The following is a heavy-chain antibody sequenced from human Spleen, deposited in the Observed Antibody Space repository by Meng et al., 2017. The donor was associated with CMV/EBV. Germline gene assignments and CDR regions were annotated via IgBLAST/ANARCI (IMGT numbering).Heavy chain of an antibody. D-gene: IGHD5-18*01. CDR1: GFTFDNYW. CDR3: ASVVYSYGSFGFDY. J-gene: IGHJ4*02. Sequence: GESLKISCAASGFTFDNYWMTWVRQAPGKGLEWVANIKQDGSATYYVGSVQGRFRVSRDNANNSLYLQMNSLRAEDTAMYYCASVVYSYGSFGFDYWGQGTLVTVSS. V-gene: IGHV3-7*01. CDR2: IKQDGSAT.